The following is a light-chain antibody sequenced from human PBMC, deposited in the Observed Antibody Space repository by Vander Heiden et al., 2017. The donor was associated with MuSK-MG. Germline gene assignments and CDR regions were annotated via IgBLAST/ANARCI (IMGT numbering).Light chain of an antibody. CDR2: GNS. Sequence: QSVLTQPPSVSGAPGQRVTISCTGSSSNIGAGYDVHWYQPLPGTAPKLLIDGNSNRPSGVPDRFSGSKSGTSASLAINGLQAEDEADYYCQSSDSRLSGEVFGTGTKVTVL. V-gene: IGLV1-40*01. J-gene: IGLJ1*01. CDR1: SSNIGAGYD. CDR3: QSSDSRLSGEV.